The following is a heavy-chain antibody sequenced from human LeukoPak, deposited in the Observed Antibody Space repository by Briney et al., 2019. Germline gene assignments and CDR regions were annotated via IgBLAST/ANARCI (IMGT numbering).Heavy chain of an antibody. CDR1: GGSISSSSYY. CDR2: IYYSGTT. CDR3: ARHQLAGSSSPTDY. D-gene: IGHD6-13*01. V-gene: IGHV4-39*01. J-gene: IGHJ4*02. Sequence: KSSETLSLTCTVSGGSISSSSYYWGWIRQPPGKGLEVIGSIYYSGTTYYNPSLKSRVTISVDTSKNQFSLRLTSVTATDTAVYYCARHQLAGSSSPTDYWGQGTLVTVSS.